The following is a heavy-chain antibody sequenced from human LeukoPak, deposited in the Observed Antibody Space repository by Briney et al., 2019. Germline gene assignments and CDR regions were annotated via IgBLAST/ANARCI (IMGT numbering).Heavy chain of an antibody. CDR1: GYTFTGYY. Sequence: GASVKVSCKASGYTFTGYYMHWVRQAPGQGLEWMGRISPNSGATNYAEKFRGRVTMARDTSINTVYMEMSSLRSDDTAVYYCARDLWGWGSDYLDYWGQGTLATVSS. D-gene: IGHD4/OR15-4a*01. CDR3: ARDLWGWGSDYLDY. V-gene: IGHV1-2*06. CDR2: ISPNSGAT. J-gene: IGHJ4*02.